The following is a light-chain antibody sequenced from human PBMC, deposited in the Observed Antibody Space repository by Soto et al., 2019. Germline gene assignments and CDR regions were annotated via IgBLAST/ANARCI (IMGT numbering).Light chain of an antibody. CDR2: STN. J-gene: IGLJ2*01. CDR3: AAWDGSLNVVL. Sequence: QSVLTHPPSASGTPGQRVASSCSGRSSNIGSNTVNWYQQLPGSAPQLLIYSTNQRPSGVPGRFSGSKSGTSASLAISVLQSEDEADYSCAAWDGSLNVVLVGGGTKVTVL. CDR1: SSNIGSNT. V-gene: IGLV1-44*01.